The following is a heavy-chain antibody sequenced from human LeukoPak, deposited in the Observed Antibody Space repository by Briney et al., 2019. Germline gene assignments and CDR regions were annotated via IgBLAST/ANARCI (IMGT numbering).Heavy chain of an antibody. Sequence: ASVKVSCKGSDHTLNQVAIHWGRQAPGKGPEWRGGYDPEEGVTIYAEKFQDRVTMIEDTSTETAYMELSSLRYADTAVYFCVTMKQDRYDSRGPFDYWGQGSLVTVSS. D-gene: IGHD3-22*01. CDR2: YDPEEGVT. CDR3: VTMKQDRYDSRGPFDY. J-gene: IGHJ4*02. CDR1: DHTLNQVA. V-gene: IGHV1-24*01.